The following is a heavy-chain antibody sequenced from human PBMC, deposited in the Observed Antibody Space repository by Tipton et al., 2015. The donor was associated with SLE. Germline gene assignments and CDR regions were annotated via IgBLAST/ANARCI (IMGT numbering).Heavy chain of an antibody. CDR1: GFTFSSYA. CDR3: AKDRGSYYALDY. Sequence: SLRLSCAASGFTFSSYAMTWVRQAPGKGLEWVSYISGSGGSTYYADSVKGRFTISRDNSKNTLYLQMNSLRAEDTAVYYCAKDRGSYYALDYWGQGTLVTVPS. D-gene: IGHD1-26*01. J-gene: IGHJ4*02. V-gene: IGHV3-23*01. CDR2: ISGSGGST.